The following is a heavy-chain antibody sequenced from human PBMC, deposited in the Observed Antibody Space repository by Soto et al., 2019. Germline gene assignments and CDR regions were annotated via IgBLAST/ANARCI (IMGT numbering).Heavy chain of an antibody. D-gene: IGHD3-16*01. V-gene: IGHV3-23*01. Sequence: GGSLRLSCAASGFTFSSYAMSWVRQAPGKGLEWVSDISGSGGSTYYADSMKGRFTISRDNSKNTLYLQMNSLRAEDTAVYYCANGKPGGVYFFDYWGQGTLVTVSS. CDR2: ISGSGGST. J-gene: IGHJ4*02. CDR1: GFTFSSYA. CDR3: ANGKPGGVYFFDY.